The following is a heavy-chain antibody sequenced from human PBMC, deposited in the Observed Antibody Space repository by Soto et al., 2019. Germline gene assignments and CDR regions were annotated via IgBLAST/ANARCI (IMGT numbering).Heavy chain of an antibody. CDR1: GFTFSAYA. CDR3: ARRSSGWYFDY. Sequence: GGSLRLSCRASGFTFSAYAMSWVRQAPGKGLEWVSAISGSGGSTYYADSVKGRFTISRDNSKNTLYLQMNSLRAEDTAVYYCARRSSGWYFDYWGHGTLVTVSS. D-gene: IGHD6-19*01. V-gene: IGHV3-23*01. CDR2: ISGSGGST. J-gene: IGHJ4*01.